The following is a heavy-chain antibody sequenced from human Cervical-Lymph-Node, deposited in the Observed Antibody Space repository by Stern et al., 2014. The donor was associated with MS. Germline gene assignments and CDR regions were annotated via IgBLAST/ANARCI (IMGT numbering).Heavy chain of an antibody. CDR3: TRGASSAAWYRHAVDV. CDR2: FIPVFGTP. D-gene: IGHD1-26*01. J-gene: IGHJ6*02. V-gene: IGHV1-69*01. Sequence: VQLVQSVAEVRKPGSSVKVSCKASGGALNTYAIHWVRLAPGQGLEWMGGFIPVFGTPVYAQKFKGRVTIAADESTSTDYMELSSLRSDDTAVYYCTRGASSAAWYRHAVDVWGQGTTVTVSS. CDR1: GGALNTYA.